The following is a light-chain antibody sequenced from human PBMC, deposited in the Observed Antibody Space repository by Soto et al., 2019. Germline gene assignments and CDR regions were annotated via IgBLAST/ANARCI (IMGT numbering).Light chain of an antibody. CDR3: QQLNSYSSLT. CDR2: AAA. J-gene: IGKJ5*01. V-gene: IGKV1-9*01. Sequence: DIQMTQSPSSLSASLGDRVTITCRAGQGISVCLAWYQRKPCQAPKLLIYAAATLQNGIPSRFSGSRSGTEFTLTISSLQPEDFATYYCQQLNSYSSLTFGQGTRLEIK. CDR1: QGISVC.